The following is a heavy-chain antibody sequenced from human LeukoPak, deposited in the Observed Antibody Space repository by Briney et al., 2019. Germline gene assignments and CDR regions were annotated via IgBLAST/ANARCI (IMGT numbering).Heavy chain of an antibody. D-gene: IGHD6-19*01. CDR1: GFTFSSYA. J-gene: IGHJ4*02. CDR3: AKDRRAVAPTRAGFDY. V-gene: IGHV3-23*01. CDR2: ISGSGGST. Sequence: GGSLRLSCAVSGFTFSSYAMSWVRQAPGKGLEWVSAISGSGGSTYYADSVKGRFTISRDNSKNTLYLQMNSLRAEDTAVYYCAKDRRAVAPTRAGFDYWGQGTLVTVSS.